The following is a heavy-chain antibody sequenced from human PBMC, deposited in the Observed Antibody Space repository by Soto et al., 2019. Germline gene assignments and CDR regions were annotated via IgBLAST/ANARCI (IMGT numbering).Heavy chain of an antibody. D-gene: IGHD2-2*01. CDR3: ARDLYSSSFFWFDA. Sequence: QVHLVQSGAEVKKPGASVKVSCKASGYNFTQYTIHWVRQAPGRRLEWMGWITAGDGKTQYSKKFQTRVTIRSDVSATTVYMDLNSLRSEDTAVYSCARDLYSSSFFWFDAWGRGTLVIVSS. CDR1: GYNFTQYT. V-gene: IGHV1-3*01. CDR2: ITAGDGKT. J-gene: IGHJ5*02.